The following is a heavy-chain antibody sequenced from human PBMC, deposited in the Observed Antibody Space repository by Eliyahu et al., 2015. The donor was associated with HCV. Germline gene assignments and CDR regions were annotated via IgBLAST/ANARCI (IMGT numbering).Heavy chain of an antibody. Sequence: QVQLVQSGAEVRKPGASVKVSCKASGYTFSGYYIHWVRQAPGQGLGVVGLVNPNIGGTNYAQKFQGWVTMTRDTSISTAYMELSRLRSDDTAVYYCARGGVYSSPKGGNAFDMWGHGTVVTVSS. V-gene: IGHV1-2*04. CDR1: GYTFSGYY. J-gene: IGHJ3*02. CDR3: ARGGVYSSPKGGNAFDM. D-gene: IGHD6-13*01. CDR2: VNPNIGGT.